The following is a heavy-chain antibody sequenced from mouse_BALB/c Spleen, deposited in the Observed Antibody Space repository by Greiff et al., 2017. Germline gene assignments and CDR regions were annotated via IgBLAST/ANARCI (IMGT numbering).Heavy chain of an antibody. Sequence: QVQLKESGAELMKPGASVKISCKATGYTFSSYWIEWVKQRPGHGLEWIGEILPGSGSTNYNEKFKGKATLTADTSSNTAYMQLSSLTSEDSAVYYCSRRLYGWFAYWGQGTLVTVSA. V-gene: IGHV1-9*01. D-gene: IGHD1-1*01. CDR1: GYTFSSYW. CDR2: ILPGSGST. CDR3: SRRLYGWFAY. J-gene: IGHJ3*01.